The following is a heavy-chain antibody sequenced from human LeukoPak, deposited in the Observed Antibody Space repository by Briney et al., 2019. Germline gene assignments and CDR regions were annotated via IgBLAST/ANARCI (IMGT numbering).Heavy chain of an antibody. V-gene: IGHV3-48*01. Sequence: GGSLRLSCAASGFTFSTYGMNWVRQAPGKGLEWLSYITSSGSTIYYADSVKGRFTVSRDNAKNSLYLQMNSLRVEDTAVYYCARDRDCSGGSCYFFGTDYWGQGTLVTVSS. CDR1: GFTFSTYG. CDR2: ITSSGSTI. D-gene: IGHD2-15*01. CDR3: ARDRDCSGGSCYFFGTDY. J-gene: IGHJ4*02.